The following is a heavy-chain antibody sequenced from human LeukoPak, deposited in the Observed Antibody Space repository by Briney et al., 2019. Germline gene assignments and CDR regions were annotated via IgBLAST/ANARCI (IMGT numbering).Heavy chain of an antibody. CDR1: GYTFIDYY. CDR3: ARGHESSPSYDF. J-gene: IGHJ1*01. CDR2: INSNSGGT. D-gene: IGHD3/OR15-3a*01. Sequence: ASVKVSCKTSGYTFIDYYVLWVRQAPGQGLEWLGWINSNSGGTKYAQEFQGRVTMTRDTSTTTAYMELSGLRSDDTAVYYSARGHESSPSYDFWGQGTLVTVSS. V-gene: IGHV1-2*02.